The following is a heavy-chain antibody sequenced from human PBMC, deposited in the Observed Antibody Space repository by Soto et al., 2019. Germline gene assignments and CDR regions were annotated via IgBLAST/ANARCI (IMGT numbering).Heavy chain of an antibody. CDR3: SRDITGTSPGVFHGLDV. V-gene: IGHV5-10-1*01. D-gene: IGHD1-7*01. CDR2: IDPSDSYT. J-gene: IGHJ6*02. CDR1: GYSFTSYW. Sequence: LGESLKICCKGSGYSFTSYWISWVRQMAGKGLGRRGRIDPSDSYTNYSPSFQGDATISADKSISTAYLQWSSLKASDTAMYYCSRDITGTSPGVFHGLDVWGQGTTVTVSS.